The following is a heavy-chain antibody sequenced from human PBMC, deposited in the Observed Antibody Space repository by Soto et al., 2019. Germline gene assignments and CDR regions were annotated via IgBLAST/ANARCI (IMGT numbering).Heavy chain of an antibody. CDR1: GFTFSDYY. V-gene: IGHV3-11*06. CDR3: ARVLIAAAGYYFAY. J-gene: IGHJ4*02. CDR2: ISSSSSYT. Sequence: GSLRLSCAASGFTFSDYYMSWIRQAPGKGLEWVSYISSSSSYTNYADSVKGRFTISRDNAKNSLYLQMNSLRAEDTAVYYCARVLIAAAGYYFAYWGQGTLVTVS. D-gene: IGHD6-13*01.